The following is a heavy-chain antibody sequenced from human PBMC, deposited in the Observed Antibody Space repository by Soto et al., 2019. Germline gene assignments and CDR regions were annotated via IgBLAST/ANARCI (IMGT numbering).Heavy chain of an antibody. CDR3: ARGGREDIVVHYYYYYGMDV. J-gene: IGHJ6*02. V-gene: IGHV3-30-3*01. Sequence: QAGGSLRLSCAASGFTFSSYAMHWVRQAPGKGLEWVAVISYDGSNKYYADSVKGRFTISRDNSKNTLYLQMNSLRAEDTAVYYCARGGREDIVVHYYYYYGMDVWGQGTTVTVSS. CDR1: GFTFSSYA. D-gene: IGHD2-2*01. CDR2: ISYDGSNK.